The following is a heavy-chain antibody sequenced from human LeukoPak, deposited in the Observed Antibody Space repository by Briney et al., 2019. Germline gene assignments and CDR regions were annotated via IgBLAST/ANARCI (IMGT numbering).Heavy chain of an antibody. Sequence: GASVKVSCKASGYTFTGYYMHWVRQAPGQGLEWMGWINPNSGGTNYAQKLQGRVTMTRDTSISTAYMELRSLRSDDTAVYYCARVGDSGYYDGGITFGYYYYYMDVWGKGTTVTVSS. CDR3: ARVGDSGYYDGGITFGYYYYYMDV. CDR2: INPNSGGT. V-gene: IGHV1-2*02. CDR1: GYTFTGYY. J-gene: IGHJ6*03. D-gene: IGHD5-12*01.